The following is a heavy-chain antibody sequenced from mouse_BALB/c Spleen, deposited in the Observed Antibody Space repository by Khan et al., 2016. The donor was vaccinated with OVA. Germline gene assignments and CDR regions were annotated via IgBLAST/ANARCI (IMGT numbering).Heavy chain of an antibody. Sequence: VQLQQSGGELARPGASVKLSCKASGYTFTDYNINWVKQRTGQGLEWIGEIYPGSGNTYYNEKFKGKATLTADKSSSTAYMQLSSLTSEDSAVYFCAREWGAWFHYWGQGTLVTVSA. CDR2: IYPGSGNT. V-gene: IGHV1-77*01. CDR1: GYTFTDYN. CDR3: AREWGAWFHY. J-gene: IGHJ3*01.